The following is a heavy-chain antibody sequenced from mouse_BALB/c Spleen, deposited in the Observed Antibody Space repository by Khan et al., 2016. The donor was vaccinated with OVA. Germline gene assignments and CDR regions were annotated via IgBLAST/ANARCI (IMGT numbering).Heavy chain of an antibody. CDR3: ARIYGSDFDY. D-gene: IGHD1-1*01. Sequence: IQLVQSGPELVKLGAPVKISCKALGYSSIGYFMNWVMQSLGKSLEWIGRFNPHIGEIFYNQKSKGKATLIVADSSSIAHMELRSLASEDSAGYYCARIYGSDFDYWGQGTTLTVSS. V-gene: IGHV1-20*02. CDR1: GYSSIGYF. J-gene: IGHJ2*01. CDR2: FNPHIGEI.